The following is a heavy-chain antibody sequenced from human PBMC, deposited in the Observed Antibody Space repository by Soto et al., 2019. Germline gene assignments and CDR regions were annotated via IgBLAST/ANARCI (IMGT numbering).Heavy chain of an antibody. D-gene: IGHD5-12*01. J-gene: IGHJ4*02. V-gene: IGHV4-34*01. Sequence: KTSETLSLTCAVYGGSFSGYYWSWIRQPPGKGLEWIGEINPSGSTNYNPSLKSRVTISVDTSKNQFSLKLTSVTAADTAVYYCAGGSPTFSQVATISYWGQGTLVTVSS. CDR2: INPSGST. CDR3: AGGSPTFSQVATISY. CDR1: GGSFSGYY.